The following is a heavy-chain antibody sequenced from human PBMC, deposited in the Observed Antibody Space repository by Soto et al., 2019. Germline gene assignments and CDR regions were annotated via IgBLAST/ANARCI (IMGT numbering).Heavy chain of an antibody. Sequence: PSETLSLTCAVSGGSISSGGYSWSWIRQPPGKGLEWIGYIYHSGSTYYNPSLKSRVTISVDRSKNQFSLKLRSVTAADTAVYYCARLREYSGSRDAFAIWGQGTMVTVSS. J-gene: IGHJ3*02. CDR2: IYHSGST. CDR3: ARLREYSGSRDAFAI. D-gene: IGHD1-26*01. V-gene: IGHV4-30-2*01. CDR1: GGSISSGGYS.